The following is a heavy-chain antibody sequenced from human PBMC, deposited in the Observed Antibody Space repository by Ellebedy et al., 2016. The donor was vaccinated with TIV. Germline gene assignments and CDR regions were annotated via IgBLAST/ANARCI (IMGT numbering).Heavy chain of an antibody. J-gene: IGHJ3*02. CDR2: ISASGDST. CDR1: GSTFNTYA. Sequence: PGGSLRLSCSASGSTFNTYAMSWVRQAPGKGLGWVSLISASGDSTYYADSVKGRFPISRDNSKHTLYLQMNSLRAEDTAIYFCAKEQVGGDGRWVFDIWGRGTMVSVSS. D-gene: IGHD3-16*01. CDR3: AKEQVGGDGRWVFDI. V-gene: IGHV3-23*01.